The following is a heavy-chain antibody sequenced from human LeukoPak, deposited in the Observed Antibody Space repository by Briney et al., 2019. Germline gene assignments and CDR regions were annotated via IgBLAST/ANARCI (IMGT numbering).Heavy chain of an antibody. Sequence: GGSLRLSCAASGFIFNTYGMHWVRQAPGKGLEWVAVIWYDGSNKYYADSVNGRFTISRDNSKNTLYLQMDSLRAQDTALYYCARALGYCSGGSCYPGYYYGMDIWGQGTTVTVSS. CDR3: ARALGYCSGGSCYPGYYYGMDI. J-gene: IGHJ6*02. V-gene: IGHV3-33*01. D-gene: IGHD2-15*01. CDR1: GFIFNTYG. CDR2: IWYDGSNK.